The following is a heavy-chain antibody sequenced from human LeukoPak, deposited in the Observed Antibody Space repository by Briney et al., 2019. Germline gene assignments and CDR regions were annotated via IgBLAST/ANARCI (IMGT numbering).Heavy chain of an antibody. CDR3: ARIHRYCSGGACYVLGN. CDR1: GGSVSGYY. D-gene: IGHD2-15*01. Sequence: SETLSLTCVVSGGSVSGYYWGWIRQPPGRGLGWIGYVYYSGSTNYNPSFKSRITTSVDTSRNQFSLQLSSVTAADTAVYYCARIHRYCSGGACYVLGNWGQGTLVAVSS. J-gene: IGHJ4*02. CDR2: VYYSGST. V-gene: IGHV4-59*02.